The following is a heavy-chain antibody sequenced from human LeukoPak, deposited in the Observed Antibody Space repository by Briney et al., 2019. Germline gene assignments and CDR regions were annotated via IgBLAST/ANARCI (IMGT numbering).Heavy chain of an antibody. Sequence: ASVKLSCKASGYTFTDYYMNWVRQAPGQGLEWMGWINPNSGGRNYAQKFQGRVTMTRDTSISTAYMELSRLTSDDTAVYYCGRKSAARKTSEFDYWGQGTLVTVSS. J-gene: IGHJ4*02. D-gene: IGHD6-6*01. CDR1: GYTFTDYY. CDR2: INPNSGGR. CDR3: GRKSAARKTSEFDY. V-gene: IGHV1-2*02.